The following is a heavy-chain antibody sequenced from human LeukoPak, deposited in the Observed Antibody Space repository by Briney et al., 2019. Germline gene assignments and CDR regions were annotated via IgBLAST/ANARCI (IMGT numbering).Heavy chain of an antibody. CDR2: IYYSGST. Sequence: SETLSLTCTVSGGSISSYYWSWIRQPPGKGLEWIGYIYYSGSTNYNPSLRSRVTISVDTSKNQFSLKLSSVTAADTAVYYCARDTSGVSSYQYNWFDPWGQGTLVTVSS. D-gene: IGHD2-2*01. V-gene: IGHV4-59*01. CDR3: ARDTSGVSSYQYNWFDP. CDR1: GGSISSYY. J-gene: IGHJ5*02.